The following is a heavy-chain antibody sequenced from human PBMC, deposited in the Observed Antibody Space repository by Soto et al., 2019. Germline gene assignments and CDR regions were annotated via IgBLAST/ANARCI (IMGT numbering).Heavy chain of an antibody. Sequence: EVQLLESGGGLVQPGGSLRLSCAASGFTFSSYAMSWVRHAPGKGLEWVSAISGSGGSTYYADSVKGRFTISRDNSKIKLYLQMISLRSEDTAVYYCARRSSGWYFDYWGQGTLVTVSS. V-gene: IGHV3-23*01. CDR1: GFTFSSYA. CDR2: ISGSGGST. J-gene: IGHJ4*02. CDR3: ARRSSGWYFDY. D-gene: IGHD6-19*01.